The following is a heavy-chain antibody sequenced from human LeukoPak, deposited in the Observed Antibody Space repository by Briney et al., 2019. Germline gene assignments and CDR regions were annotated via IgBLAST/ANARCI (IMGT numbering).Heavy chain of an antibody. Sequence: SQTLSLTCAVSGDSVSSNSAAWNWIRQSLSRGLEWLGRTYYKSKWYNDYALSVKSRITISPDTSKNQFSLQLNSVTPEDTAVYYCVGSKKSDAFDIWGQGTMVTVSS. V-gene: IGHV6-1*01. J-gene: IGHJ3*02. CDR1: GDSVSSNSAA. CDR2: TYYKSKWYN. CDR3: VGSKKSDAFDI.